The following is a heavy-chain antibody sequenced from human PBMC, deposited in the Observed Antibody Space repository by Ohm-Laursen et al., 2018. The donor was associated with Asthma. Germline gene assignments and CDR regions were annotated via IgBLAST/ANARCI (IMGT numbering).Heavy chain of an antibody. J-gene: IGHJ6*02. V-gene: IGHV3-15*01. CDR1: GFTFGNAW. CDR2: IKSNPDGGTA. D-gene: IGHD3-9*01. Sequence: SLRLSCTASGFTFGNAWMTWVRQAPGKGLEWVGRIKSNPDGGTAGFAAPVQGRFSISRDDSKNTLYLEMNSLKTEDTGVYYCSTTLTSDFYYFYAMDVWGQGTTVTVSS. CDR3: STTLTSDFYYFYAMDV.